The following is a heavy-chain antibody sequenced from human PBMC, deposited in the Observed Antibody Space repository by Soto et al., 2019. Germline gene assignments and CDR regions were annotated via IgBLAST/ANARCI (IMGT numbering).Heavy chain of an antibody. V-gene: IGHV4-59*08. CDR1: GGSISSYY. CDR2: MYYGGRT. J-gene: IGHJ5*02. Sequence: SETLSLTCTVSGGSISSYYWSWIRQPPGKGLEWIGYMYYGGRTNYDPSLKSRVTISVDTSKMQVSLKLSSVTAADTAVYFCARGTPSPLIVRSSRGPWFDPWGQGTLVTVSS. CDR3: ARGTPSPLIVRSSRGPWFDP. D-gene: IGHD2-15*01.